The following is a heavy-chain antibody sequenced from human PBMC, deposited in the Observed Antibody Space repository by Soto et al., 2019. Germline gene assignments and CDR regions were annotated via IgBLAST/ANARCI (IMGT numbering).Heavy chain of an antibody. CDR3: ARDRMYYDFWTSFDY. CDR1: VFTFSSYS. D-gene: IGHD3-3*01. CDR2: ISSSSSTI. J-gene: IGHJ4*02. V-gene: IGHV3-48*02. Sequence: GSLRLSCAASVFTFSSYSMNWVRQAPGKGLEWVSYISSSSSTIYYADSVKGRFTISRDNAKNSLYLQMNSLRDEDTAVYYCARDRMYYDFWTSFDYWGQGTLVTVSS.